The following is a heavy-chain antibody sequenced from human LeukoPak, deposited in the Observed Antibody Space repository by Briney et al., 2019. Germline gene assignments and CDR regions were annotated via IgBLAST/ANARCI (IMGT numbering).Heavy chain of an antibody. CDR1: GFTFRTSS. CDR3: ARFPDY. V-gene: IGHV3-21*01. J-gene: IGHJ4*02. Sequence: GGSLRLSCAASGFTFRTSSMSWVRQAPGKGLEWVSSIDPSSKYIYYEDSVKGRFTISRDDAKNSAYLQMNSLRGEDTAVYYCARFPDYWGQGTLVTVSS. CDR2: IDPSSKYI.